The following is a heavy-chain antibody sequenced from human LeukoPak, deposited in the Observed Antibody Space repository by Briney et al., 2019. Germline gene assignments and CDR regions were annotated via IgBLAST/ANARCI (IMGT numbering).Heavy chain of an antibody. V-gene: IGHV3-74*01. CDR3: ARGRPHGNDY. Sequence: GGSLRLSCAASGFTFSSYWMNWVRQAPGKGLVWVSRIASDGSSTTYADSVKGRFSISRDNAKNTLYLQMNSLRVEDTAVYYCARGRPHGNDYRGQGTLVTVSS. D-gene: IGHD4-23*01. CDR2: IASDGSST. J-gene: IGHJ4*02. CDR1: GFTFSSYW.